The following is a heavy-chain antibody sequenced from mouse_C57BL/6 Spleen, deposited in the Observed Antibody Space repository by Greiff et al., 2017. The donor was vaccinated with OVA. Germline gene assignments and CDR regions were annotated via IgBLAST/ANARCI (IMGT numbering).Heavy chain of an antibody. Sequence: QVQLQQPGAELVKPGASVKMSCKASGYTFPSYWITWVKQRPGQGLEWIGDIYPGSGSTNYNEKFKSKATLTVDTSSSTAYMQLSSLTSEDSAVYYCARLEDTTAVAQGYWGQGTTLTVSS. CDR1: GYTFPSYW. D-gene: IGHD1-1*01. V-gene: IGHV1-55*01. CDR3: ARLEDTTAVAQGY. J-gene: IGHJ2*01. CDR2: IYPGSGST.